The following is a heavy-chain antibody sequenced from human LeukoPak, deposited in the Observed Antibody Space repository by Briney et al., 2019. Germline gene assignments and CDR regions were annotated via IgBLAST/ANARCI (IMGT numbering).Heavy chain of an antibody. CDR3: ARDSSSWYYYYMDV. D-gene: IGHD6-13*01. CDR2: IYSGGST. V-gene: IGHV3-53*01. J-gene: IGHJ6*03. Sequence: GGSLRLSCAASGFTVSSNYMSWVRQAPGKGLEWVSVIYSGGSTYYADSVKGRLTISRDNSKNTLYLQMNSLRAEDTAVYYCARDSSSWYYYYMDVWGKGTTVTVSS. CDR1: GFTVSSNY.